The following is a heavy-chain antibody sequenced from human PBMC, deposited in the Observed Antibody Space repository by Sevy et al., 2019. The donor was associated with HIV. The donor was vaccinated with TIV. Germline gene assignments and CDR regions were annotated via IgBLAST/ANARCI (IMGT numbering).Heavy chain of an antibody. CDR2: INHSGST. V-gene: IGHV4-34*01. CDR3: ARGKRFGDYYYGMDV. D-gene: IGHD3-10*01. J-gene: IGHJ6*02. Sequence: SETLSLTCAVYGGSFSGYYWSWIRQPPGKGLEWIGEINHSGSTNYNPSLKSRVTISVYTSKNQFSLKLSSVTAADTAVYYCARGKRFGDYYYGMDVWGQGTTVTVSS. CDR1: GGSFSGYY.